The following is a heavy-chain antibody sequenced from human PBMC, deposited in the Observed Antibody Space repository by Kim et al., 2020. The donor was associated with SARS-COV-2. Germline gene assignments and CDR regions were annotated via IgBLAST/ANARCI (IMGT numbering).Heavy chain of an antibody. J-gene: IGHJ4*02. CDR3: ARHLSPLMTTVTTPFDY. CDR2: IYYSGST. V-gene: IGHV4-39*01. CDR1: VGSISSSSYY. D-gene: IGHD4-17*01. Sequence: SETLSLTCTVSVGSISSSSYYWGWIRQPPGKGLEWIGSIYYSGSTYYNPSLKSRVTISVDTSKNQFSLKLSSVTATDTAVYYCARHLSPLMTTVTTPFDYWGQGTLVTVSS.